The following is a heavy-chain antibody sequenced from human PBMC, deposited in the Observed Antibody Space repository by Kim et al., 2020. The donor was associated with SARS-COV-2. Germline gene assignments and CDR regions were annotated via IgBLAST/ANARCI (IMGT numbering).Heavy chain of an antibody. J-gene: IGHJ4*02. D-gene: IGHD1-26*01. Sequence: ASVKVSCKASGYTFTSYGISWVRHAPGQGLEWMGWISAYNGNTNYAQKLQGRVTMTTDTSTSTAYMELRSLRSDDTAVYYCARDLEVYGYSGSYYHFDYWGQGTLVTVSS. CDR2: ISAYNGNT. CDR3: ARDLEVYGYSGSYYHFDY. V-gene: IGHV1-18*01. CDR1: GYTFTSYG.